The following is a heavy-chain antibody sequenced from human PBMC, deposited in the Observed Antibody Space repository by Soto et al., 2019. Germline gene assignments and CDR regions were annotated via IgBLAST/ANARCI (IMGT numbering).Heavy chain of an antibody. D-gene: IGHD2-2*01. V-gene: IGHV5-51*01. CDR1: GYSFTSYW. CDR3: ARLLYCSSTSCYDNWFDP. J-gene: IGHJ5*02. Sequence: PGESLKISCKGSGYSFTSYWIGWVRQMPGKGLEWMGIIYPGDSDTRYSPSFQGQVTISADKSISTAYLQWSSLKASDTAMYHCARLLYCSSTSCYDNWFDPWGQGTLVTVSS. CDR2: IYPGDSDT.